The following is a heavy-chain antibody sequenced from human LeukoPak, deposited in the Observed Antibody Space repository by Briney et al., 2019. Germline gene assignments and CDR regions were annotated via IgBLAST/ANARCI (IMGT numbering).Heavy chain of an antibody. CDR3: AGGGGAGLAD. CDR1: GGSLSSYY. V-gene: IGHV4-59*01. J-gene: IGHJ4*02. Sequence: PPETLSLTCTISGGSLSSYYWTWARQPPGKGLGWIGYTYSSGSTNYNPSLKSRVTISIDTSKNQFSLNLSSVTAADTAVYYCAGGGGAGLADWGQGTLVTVSS. CDR2: TYSSGST. D-gene: IGHD4-23*01.